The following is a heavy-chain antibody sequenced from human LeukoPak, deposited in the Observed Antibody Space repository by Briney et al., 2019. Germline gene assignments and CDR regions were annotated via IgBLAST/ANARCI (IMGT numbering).Heavy chain of an antibody. J-gene: IGHJ4*02. V-gene: IGHV3-21*01. CDR1: GFTFSSYS. CDR3: ARHLNYCSGGSCYFGDGDFDY. D-gene: IGHD2-15*01. CDR2: ISSSSSYI. Sequence: GGSLRFSCAASGFTFSSYSRNWVRQAPGKGLEWVSSISSSSSYIYYADSVKGRFTISRDNAKNSLYLQMNSLRAEDTAVYYCARHLNYCSGGSCYFGDGDFDYWGQGTLVTVSS.